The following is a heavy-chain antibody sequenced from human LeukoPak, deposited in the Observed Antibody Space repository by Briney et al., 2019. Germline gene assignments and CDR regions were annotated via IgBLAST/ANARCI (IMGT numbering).Heavy chain of an antibody. Sequence: SETLSLTCAVYGGSFSGYYWSWIRQPPGKGLEWMGEINHGGGTNYNPSLRSRVTISVDTSKNQFSLKLSSVTAAATAVYYCPRVRQLVGIYYYYYYMDVWGKGTTVTVSS. CDR2: INHGGGT. J-gene: IGHJ6*03. CDR1: GGSFSGYY. D-gene: IGHD6-6*01. V-gene: IGHV4-34*01. CDR3: PRVRQLVGIYYYYYYMDV.